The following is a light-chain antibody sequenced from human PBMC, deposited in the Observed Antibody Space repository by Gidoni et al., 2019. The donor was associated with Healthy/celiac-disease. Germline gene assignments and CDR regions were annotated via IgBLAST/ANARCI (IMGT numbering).Light chain of an antibody. CDR2: GAS. J-gene: IGKJ1*01. V-gene: IGKV1-39*01. CDR1: QTLSRN. Sequence: DIPSTLSPSSLPASLGDRVTITRRASQTLSRNLNWYHQQPGGAPKLLIYGASSLQSGVPSRFSGSGSGTDFTLTISSLQPEDFATYYCQQSFSSPWTFXQXTKVEIK. CDR3: QQSFSSPWT.